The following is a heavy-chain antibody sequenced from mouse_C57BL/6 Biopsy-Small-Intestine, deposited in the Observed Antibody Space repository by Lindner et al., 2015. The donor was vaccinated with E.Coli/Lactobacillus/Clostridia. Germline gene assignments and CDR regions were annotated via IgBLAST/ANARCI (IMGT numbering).Heavy chain of an antibody. J-gene: IGHJ3*02. Sequence: SVKVSCKASGYTFTGYYMHWLRQAPGQGPEYMGWINPNTGGTSYSKKFRGRVTMTRDTSRSTVYMELSRLRSDDTSVYYCARDKVDSSDSFDKWGRGTLVTVS. V-gene: IGHV1-22*01. CDR1: GYTFTGYY. CDR2: INPNTGGT. D-gene: IGHD3-2*01. CDR3: ARDKVDSSDSFDK.